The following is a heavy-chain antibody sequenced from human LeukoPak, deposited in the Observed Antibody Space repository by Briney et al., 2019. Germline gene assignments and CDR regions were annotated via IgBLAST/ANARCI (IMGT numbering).Heavy chain of an antibody. J-gene: IGHJ4*02. Sequence: GGSLRLSCAASGFTFSSYAMHWVRQAPGKGLEWVAVISYDGSNKYYADSVKGRFTISRDNSKSTLYLHMDSLRADDTAVYYCARDEDTSALSEYWGQGTLVTVSS. CDR1: GFTFSSYA. D-gene: IGHD2/OR15-2a*01. CDR3: ARDEDTSALSEY. V-gene: IGHV3-30*04. CDR2: ISYDGSNK.